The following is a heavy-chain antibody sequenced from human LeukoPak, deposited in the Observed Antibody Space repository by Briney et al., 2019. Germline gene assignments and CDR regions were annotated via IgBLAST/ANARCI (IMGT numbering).Heavy chain of an antibody. Sequence: SETLSLTCAVYGGSFSGYYWSWIRQPPGKGLEWIGEINHSGSTNSNPSLKSRVTVSVDTSKNQFSLKLSSVTAADTAMYYCARRLLGYCSGGSCYSGYFQHWGQGTLVTVSS. V-gene: IGHV4-34*01. CDR2: INHSGST. J-gene: IGHJ1*01. CDR1: GGSFSGYY. D-gene: IGHD2-15*01. CDR3: ARRLLGYCSGGSCYSGYFQH.